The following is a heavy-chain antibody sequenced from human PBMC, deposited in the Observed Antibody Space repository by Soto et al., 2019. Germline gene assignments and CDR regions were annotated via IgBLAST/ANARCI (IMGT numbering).Heavy chain of an antibody. J-gene: IGHJ6*03. V-gene: IGHV4-34*01. D-gene: IGHD4-4*01. CDR3: ARGGMTTVTLVRPRSMDV. Sequence: SETMCLTSAVDGGYFIGYDWSWISKKPGKGLEWIGEINHSGSTNYNPSLKSRVTISVDTSKNQFSLKLSSVTAADTAVYYCARGGMTTVTLVRPRSMDVWGKGTTVTVSS. CDR2: INHSGST. CDR1: GGYFIGYD.